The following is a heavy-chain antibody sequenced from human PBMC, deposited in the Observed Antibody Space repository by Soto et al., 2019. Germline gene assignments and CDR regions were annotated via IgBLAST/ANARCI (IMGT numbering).Heavy chain of an antibody. CDR1: GYTFTGYY. CDR3: ARDPGSSGWPYYYYYGMDV. CDR2: INPNSGGT. D-gene: IGHD6-19*01. V-gene: IGHV1-2*04. Sequence: ASVKVSCKASGYTFTGYYMRWVRQATGQGLEWMGWINPNSGGTNYAQKFQGWVTMTRDTSISTAYMELSRLRSDDTAVYYCARDPGSSGWPYYYYYGMDVWGQGTTVTVSS. J-gene: IGHJ6*02.